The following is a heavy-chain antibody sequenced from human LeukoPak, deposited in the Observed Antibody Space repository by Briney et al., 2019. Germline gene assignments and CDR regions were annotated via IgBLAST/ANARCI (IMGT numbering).Heavy chain of an antibody. Sequence: GSLRLSCAASGFTFSSYAMSWVRQAPGKGLEWVSAISGSGGSTYYADSVKGRFTISRDNSKNTLYLQMNSLRAEDTAVYYCAKGPFMITFGGVIAPLDYWGQGTLVTVSS. V-gene: IGHV3-23*01. CDR2: ISGSGGST. D-gene: IGHD3-16*02. CDR3: AKGPFMITFGGVIAPLDY. J-gene: IGHJ4*02. CDR1: GFTFSSYA.